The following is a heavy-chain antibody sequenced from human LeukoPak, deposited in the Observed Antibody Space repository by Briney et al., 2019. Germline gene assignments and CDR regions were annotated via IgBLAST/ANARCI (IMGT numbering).Heavy chain of an antibody. V-gene: IGHV4-30-4*08. CDR1: GASISSGDYY. CDR3: ARVGKYCGGDCYSVKF. Sequence: TLSLTCTVSGASISSGDYYWSWIRQPPGKGLEWIGYIYYSGSTYHNPSLKSRVIISVDTSKNQFSLKLNSVTAADTAVYYCARVGKYCGGDCYSVKFWGQGTLVTVSS. CDR2: IYYSGST. D-gene: IGHD2-21*01. J-gene: IGHJ4*02.